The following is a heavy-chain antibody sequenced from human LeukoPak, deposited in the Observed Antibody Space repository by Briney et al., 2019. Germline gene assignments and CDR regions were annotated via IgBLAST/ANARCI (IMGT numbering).Heavy chain of an antibody. CDR3: ARGSGRNLYFDC. D-gene: IGHD6-19*01. CDR2: INTGGSTI. Sequence: GGSLRLSCAASGFTFSSYEMNWVRQAPGKGLEWVSYINTGGSTIYYADSVKGRSTISRDNAKNSLYLQMNSLRAEDTAVYYCARGSGRNLYFDCWGQGTLVTVSS. J-gene: IGHJ4*02. V-gene: IGHV3-48*03. CDR1: GFTFSSYE.